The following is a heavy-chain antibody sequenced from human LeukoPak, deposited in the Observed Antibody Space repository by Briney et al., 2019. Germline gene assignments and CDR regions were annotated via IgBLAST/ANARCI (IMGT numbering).Heavy chain of an antibody. J-gene: IGHJ4*02. CDR2: IYYSGST. Sequence: PSETLSLTCTVSGGSISSYYWSWIRQPPGKGLEWIGYIYYSGSTNYNPSLKSRVTISIDTSKNQFSLKLSSVTAADTAVYYCARGPRAYCTGGSCYELDYWGQGTLVTVSS. CDR1: GGSISSYY. CDR3: ARGPRAYCTGGSCYELDY. V-gene: IGHV4-59*01. D-gene: IGHD2-15*01.